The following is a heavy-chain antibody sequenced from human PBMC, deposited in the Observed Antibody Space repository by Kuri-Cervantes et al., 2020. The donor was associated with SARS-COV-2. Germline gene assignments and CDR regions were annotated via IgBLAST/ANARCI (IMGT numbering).Heavy chain of an antibody. J-gene: IGHJ3*02. V-gene: IGHV4-38-2*02. D-gene: IGHD4-23*01. CDR1: SHYG. CDR3: ARDPSAVVTPPDSDAFDI. Sequence: SHYGMDWVRQAPGKGLEWIGSIYHSGSTYYNPSLKSRVTISVDTSKNQFSLKLSSVTAADTAVYYCARDPSAVVTPPDSDAFDIWGQGTMVTVSS. CDR2: IYHSGST.